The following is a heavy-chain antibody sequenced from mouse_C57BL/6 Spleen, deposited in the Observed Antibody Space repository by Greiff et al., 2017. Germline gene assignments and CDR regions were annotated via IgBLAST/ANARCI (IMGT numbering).Heavy chain of an antibody. V-gene: IGHV1-55*01. CDR2: IYPGSGST. CDR3: ARGHYGSSYGFAY. CDR1: GYTFTSYW. D-gene: IGHD1-1*01. Sequence: VQLQQPGAELVKPGASVKMSCKASGYTFTSYWITWVKQRPGQGLEWIGDIYPGSGSTNYNEKFKSKATLTVDTSSSTAYMQLSSLTSEDSAVYYCARGHYGSSYGFAYWGQGTLVTVSA. J-gene: IGHJ3*01.